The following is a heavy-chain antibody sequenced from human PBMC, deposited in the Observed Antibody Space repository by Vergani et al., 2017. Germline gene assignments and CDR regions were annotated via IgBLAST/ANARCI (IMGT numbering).Heavy chain of an antibody. D-gene: IGHD3-9*01. CDR1: GYTFTSYG. CDR2: ISAYNGNT. Sequence: QVQLVQSGAEVKKPGASVKVSCKASGYTFTSYGISWVLQAPGQGLEWMGWISAYNGNTNSAQKLQGRVTMTTDTSTSTAYMELRSLRSDDTAVYYCARGLADDDILSGAAYYYYGMDVWGQGTTVTVSS. CDR3: ARGLADDDILSGAAYYYYGMDV. J-gene: IGHJ6*02. V-gene: IGHV1-18*01.